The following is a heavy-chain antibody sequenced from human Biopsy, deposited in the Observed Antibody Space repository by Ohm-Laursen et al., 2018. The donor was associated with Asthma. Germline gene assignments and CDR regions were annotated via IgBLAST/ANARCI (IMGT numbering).Heavy chain of an antibody. D-gene: IGHD2-21*01. CDR3: AKDERAYYGSDSKYMQPVPIGD. V-gene: IGHV3-23*01. CDR2: ITGSGGFT. CDR1: GFTFSNYV. J-gene: IGHJ4*02. Sequence: SLRLSCAASGFTFSNYVMSWVRQAPGKGLEWVSSITGSGGFTYYADSVKGRFTISRDKSDNTLYLQMNSLTAEDTAVYHCAKDERAYYGSDSKYMQPVPIGDWGQGTVAIVSA.